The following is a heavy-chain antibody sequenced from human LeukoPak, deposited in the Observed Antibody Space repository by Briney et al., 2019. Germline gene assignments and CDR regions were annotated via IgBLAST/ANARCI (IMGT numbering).Heavy chain of an antibody. V-gene: IGHV3-30-3*01. D-gene: IGHD3-10*01. J-gene: IGHJ4*02. CDR1: GFTFSSYA. CDR2: ISYDGSNK. CDR3: ARDSSYYGSENDY. Sequence: PGRSLRLSCAASGFTFSSYAMHWVRQAPGKGLEWVAVISYDGSNKYYADSVKGRFTISRDNSKNTLYLQMNSLRAEDTAVYYCARDSSYYGSENDYWGQGTLVTVSS.